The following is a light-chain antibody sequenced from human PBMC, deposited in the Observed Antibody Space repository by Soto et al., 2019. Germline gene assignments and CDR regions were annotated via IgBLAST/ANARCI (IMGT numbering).Light chain of an antibody. Sequence: EIVMTQSPATLSVSPGERATLSCRASQSVSSNLAWYQQKPGQAPRLLIYGASNRATGIPDRFSGSGSGTDFTLTISRLDPEDFAVYYCQQYGSSGTLGQGTKVDIK. V-gene: IGKV3-20*01. J-gene: IGKJ1*01. CDR3: QQYGSSGT. CDR1: QSVSSN. CDR2: GAS.